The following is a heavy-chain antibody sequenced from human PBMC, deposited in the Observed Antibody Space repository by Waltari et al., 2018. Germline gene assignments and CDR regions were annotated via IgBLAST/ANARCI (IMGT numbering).Heavy chain of an antibody. J-gene: IGHJ4*02. Sequence: QLQLQESGPGLVKPSETLSLTCTVSGGSISSSSYYWGWIRQPPGKGLEWIGSIYYSGSTYYNPSLKSRVTISVDTSKNQFSLKLSSVTAADTAVYYCARTLPSYYYDSSGYDYWGQGTLVTVSS. CDR3: ARTLPSYYYDSSGYDY. V-gene: IGHV4-39*01. CDR1: GGSISSSSYY. D-gene: IGHD3-22*01. CDR2: IYYSGST.